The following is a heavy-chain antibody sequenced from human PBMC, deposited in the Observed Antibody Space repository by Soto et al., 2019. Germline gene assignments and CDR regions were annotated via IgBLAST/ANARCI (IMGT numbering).Heavy chain of an antibody. J-gene: IGHJ6*02. CDR2: IDPSDSYT. CDR3: ARLPPERYYGSGSYSPNRYGMDV. CDR1: GYSFTSYW. D-gene: IGHD3-10*01. V-gene: IGHV5-10-1*01. Sequence: PGESLKISCKGSGYSFTSYWISWVRQMPGKGLEWMGRIDPSDSYTNYSPSFQGHVTISADKSISTAYLQWSSLKASDTAMYYCARLPPERYYGSGSYSPNRYGMDVWGQGTTVTVSS.